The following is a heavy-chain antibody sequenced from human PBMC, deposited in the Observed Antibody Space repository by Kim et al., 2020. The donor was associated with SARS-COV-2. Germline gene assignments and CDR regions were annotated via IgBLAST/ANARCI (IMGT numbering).Heavy chain of an antibody. CDR1: GFTFSSYG. Sequence: GGSLRLSCAASGFTFSSYGMHWVRQAPGKGLEWVAVISYDGSNKYYADSVKGRFTISRDNSKNTLYLQMNSLRAEDTAVYYCAKDLITMVRGVIITYHY. CDR2: ISYDGSNK. V-gene: IGHV3-30*18. D-gene: IGHD3-10*01. CDR3: AKDLITMVRGVIITYHY. J-gene: IGHJ6*01.